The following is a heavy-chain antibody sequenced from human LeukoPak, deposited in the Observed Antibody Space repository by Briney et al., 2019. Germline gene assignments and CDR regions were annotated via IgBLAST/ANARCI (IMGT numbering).Heavy chain of an antibody. Sequence: SVNVSSTASGGTFSSYAISWVRQAPGQGLEWMGGIIPIFGTANYAQKFPGRVTITADETTRSASLDRSRLSSEDTAVYYCARALRKRQEGAIFGPYYYYGMDVWGQGTTVTVSS. V-gene: IGHV1-69*13. CDR3: ARALRKRQEGAIFGPYYYYGMDV. CDR1: GGTFSSYA. CDR2: IIPIFGTA. D-gene: IGHD3-3*01. J-gene: IGHJ6*02.